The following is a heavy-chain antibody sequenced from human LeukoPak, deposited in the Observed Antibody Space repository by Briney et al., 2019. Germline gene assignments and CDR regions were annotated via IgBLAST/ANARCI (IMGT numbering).Heavy chain of an antibody. CDR2: IYYSGST. CDR1: GGSISSYY. J-gene: IGHJ2*01. CDR3: AREASPGDYWYFDL. Sequence: SETLSLTCTVSGGSISSYYWSWIRQPPGKGLEWIGYIYYSGSTNYNPSLKSRVTMSVDTSKNQFSLKLSSVTAADTAVYYCAREASPGDYWYFDLWGRGTLVTVSS. V-gene: IGHV4-59*12. D-gene: IGHD7-27*01.